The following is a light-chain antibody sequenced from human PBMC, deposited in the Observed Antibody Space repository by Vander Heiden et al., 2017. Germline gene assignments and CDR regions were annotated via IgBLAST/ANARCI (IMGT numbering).Light chain of an antibody. CDR3: RGLT. Sequence: AIRMTQSPSSFSASTGDRVTITCRASQGISSYLAWYQQKPGKAPKLLIYAASTLQSGVPSRFSGSGSGTDFTLTISCLQSEDFATYYCRGLTFGGGTKVEIK. J-gene: IGKJ4*01. CDR1: QGISSY. V-gene: IGKV1-8*01. CDR2: AAS.